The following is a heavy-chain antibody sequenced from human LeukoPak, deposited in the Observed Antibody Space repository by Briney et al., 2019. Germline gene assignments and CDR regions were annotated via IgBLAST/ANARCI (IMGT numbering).Heavy chain of an antibody. V-gene: IGHV1-46*01. CDR3: ARDAGYSGYDPPNWFDP. Sequence: GASVKVSCKASGYTFTSYYMHWVRQAPGQGLEWMGIINPSGGSTSYAQKFQGRVTMTRDMSTSTVYMELSSLRSEDTAVYYCARDAGYSGYDPPNWFDPWGQGTLVTVSS. J-gene: IGHJ5*02. D-gene: IGHD5-12*01. CDR2: INPSGGST. CDR1: GYTFTSYY.